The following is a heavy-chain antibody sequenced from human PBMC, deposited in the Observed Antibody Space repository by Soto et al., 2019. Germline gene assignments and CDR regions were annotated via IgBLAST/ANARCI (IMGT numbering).Heavy chain of an antibody. D-gene: IGHD3-10*01. Sequence: QVQLVQSGAEVKKPGASVKVSCKPSGYTFTSYGITWVRQAPGQGLEWMGWISAYNGNTNYAQKFQGRVTMTTDTSTSTAYMELRSLGSDEPAVYYCASGWFGEFVYQFDYWGQGTLVTVSS. CDR2: ISAYNGNT. V-gene: IGHV1-18*01. CDR3: ASGWFGEFVYQFDY. CDR1: GYTFTSYG. J-gene: IGHJ4*02.